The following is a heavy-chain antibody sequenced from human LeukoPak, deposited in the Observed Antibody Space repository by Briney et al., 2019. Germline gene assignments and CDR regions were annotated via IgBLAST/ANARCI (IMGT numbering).Heavy chain of an antibody. CDR1: GYTFTGYY. J-gene: IGHJ5*02. D-gene: IGHD6-19*01. CDR3: ARGAYSSGWYVWFDP. CDR2: INPNSGGT. Sequence: ASVKVSCKASGYTFTGYYMHWVRQAPGQGLEWMGWINPNSGGTNYAQKLQGRVTMTTDTSTSTAYMELRSLRSDDTAVYYCARGAYSSGWYVWFDPWGQGTLVTVSS. V-gene: IGHV1-2*02.